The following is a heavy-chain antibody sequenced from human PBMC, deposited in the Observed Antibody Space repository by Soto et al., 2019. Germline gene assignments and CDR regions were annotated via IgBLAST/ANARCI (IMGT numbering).Heavy chain of an antibody. D-gene: IGHD2-8*01. CDR2: ISASGDYS. V-gene: IGHV3-11*05. Sequence: QVHLVESGGGLVKPGGSLRLSCIGSGFALSDNWMTWIGQAPGKGLEWVAHISASGDYSIHADSLKGRFTISRDNARNSLWLQMDSLTDQDTAVYFCARSTGWKEVGVYKYGLDVWGQGTTVIVSS. J-gene: IGHJ6*02. CDR1: GFALSDNW. CDR3: ARSTGWKEVGVYKYGLDV.